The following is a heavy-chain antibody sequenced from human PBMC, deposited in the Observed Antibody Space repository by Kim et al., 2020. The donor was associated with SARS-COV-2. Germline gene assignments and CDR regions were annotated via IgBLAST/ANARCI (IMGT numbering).Heavy chain of an antibody. V-gene: IGHV3-21*01. D-gene: IGHD3-10*01. Sequence: GGSLRLSCAASGFTFSSYSMNWVRQAPGKGLEWVSSISSSSSYIYYADSVKGRFTISRDNAKNSLYLQMNSLRAEDTAVYYCARDYLGSDGRGWFGESAYYYGMDVWGQGTTVTVSS. CDR1: GFTFSSYS. CDR2: ISSSSSYI. J-gene: IGHJ6*02. CDR3: ARDYLGSDGRGWFGESAYYYGMDV.